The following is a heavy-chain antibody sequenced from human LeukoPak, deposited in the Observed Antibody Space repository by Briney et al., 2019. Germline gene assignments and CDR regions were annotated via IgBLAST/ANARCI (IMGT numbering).Heavy chain of an antibody. D-gene: IGHD6-19*01. CDR2: INHSGST. V-gene: IGHV4-34*01. CDR1: GGSFSGYY. CDR3: ARRPSSGWGNYYYYYYMDV. J-gene: IGHJ6*03. Sequence: ASETLSLTCAVHGGSFSGYYWSWIRQPPGKGLEWIGEINHSGSTNYNPSLKSRVTISVDTSKNQFSLKLSSVTAADTAVYYCARRPSSGWGNYYYYYYMDVWGKGTTVTISS.